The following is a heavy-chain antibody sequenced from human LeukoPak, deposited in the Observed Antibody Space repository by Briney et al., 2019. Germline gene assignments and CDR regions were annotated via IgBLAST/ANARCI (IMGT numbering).Heavy chain of an antibody. CDR2: THSSGAT. Sequence: SETLSLTCAVSGGSFSGNYWSWIRQPPGKGLEWIGETHSSGATKYNPSLRSRVTISVDTSTSQFTLNLNSVTAADTAVYFCAQQGYWCFDLWGRGTLVTVSS. CDR1: GGSFSGNY. V-gene: IGHV4-34*01. D-gene: IGHD6-13*01. J-gene: IGHJ2*01. CDR3: AQQGYWCFDL.